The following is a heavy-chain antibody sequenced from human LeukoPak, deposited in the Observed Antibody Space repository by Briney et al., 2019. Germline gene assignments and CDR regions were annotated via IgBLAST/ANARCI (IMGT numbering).Heavy chain of an antibody. J-gene: IGHJ5*02. CDR1: RFTFSSYS. CDR3: ARGGGAAAGPPYNWFDP. CDR2: ISSSSSYI. D-gene: IGHD6-13*01. Sequence: GRSLRLSCAASRFTFSSYSMNWVRQAPGKGLEWVSSISSSSSYIYYADSVKGRFTISRDNAKNSLYLQMNSLRAEDTAVYYCARGGGAAAGPPYNWFDPWGQGTLVTVSS. V-gene: IGHV3-21*01.